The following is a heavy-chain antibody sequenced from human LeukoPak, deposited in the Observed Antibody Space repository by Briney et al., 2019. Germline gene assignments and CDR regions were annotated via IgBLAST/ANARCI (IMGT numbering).Heavy chain of an antibody. CDR3: ARARRKQQLAPFDY. V-gene: IGHV4-34*01. Sequence: SETLSLTCAVYGGSFSGYYWSWIRQPPGKGLEWIGEINHSGSTNYNPSLKSRVTISVDTSKNQFSLKLSSVTAADTAVYYCARARRKQQLAPFDYWGQGTLVTVSS. J-gene: IGHJ4*02. CDR2: INHSGST. D-gene: IGHD6-13*01. CDR1: GGSFSGYY.